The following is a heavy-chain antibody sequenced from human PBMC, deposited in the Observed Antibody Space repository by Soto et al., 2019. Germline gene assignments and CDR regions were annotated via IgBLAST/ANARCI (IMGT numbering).Heavy chain of an antibody. J-gene: IGHJ4*02. CDR1: GFTFSSYS. D-gene: IGHD6-19*01. V-gene: IGHV3-48*02. CDR3: ARKQWLVGGGTYYFDY. CDR2: ISSRSSTI. Sequence: EVQLVESGGGLVQPGGSLRLSCAASGFTFSSYSMNWVRQAPGKGLEWVSYISSRSSTIYYADSLKGRFTISRDNANNSLYLQMHSLRDEDTCVYYCARKQWLVGGGTYYFDYWGQGTLVTVSS.